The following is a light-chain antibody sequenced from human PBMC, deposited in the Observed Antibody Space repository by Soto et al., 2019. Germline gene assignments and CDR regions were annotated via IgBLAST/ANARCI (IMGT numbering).Light chain of an antibody. Sequence: QSALTQPASVSGSPGQSITISCAGTSSDVGAYNYVSWYQHHPGKAPKLMIYDVNNRPSGDSNRFSGSKSGNTASLTISGLQAEDEADYYCSSWTSGATYGVGSVSEVNVL. CDR3: SSWTSGATYG. V-gene: IGLV2-14*03. J-gene: IGLJ1*01. CDR2: DVN. CDR1: SSDVGAYNY.